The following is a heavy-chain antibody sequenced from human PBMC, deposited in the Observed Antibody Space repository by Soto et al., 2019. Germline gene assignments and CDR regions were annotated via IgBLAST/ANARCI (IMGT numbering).Heavy chain of an antibody. CDR1: GFTFSSYG. CDR3: AKEGIVATPYYYYMDV. J-gene: IGHJ6*03. Sequence: RGSLRLSCAASGFTFSSYGMHWVRQAPGKGLEWVAVISYDGSNKYYADSVKGRFTISRDNSKNTLYLQMNSLRAEDTAVYYCAKEGIVATPYYYYMDVWGKGTTVTVSS. CDR2: ISYDGSNK. V-gene: IGHV3-30*18. D-gene: IGHD5-12*01.